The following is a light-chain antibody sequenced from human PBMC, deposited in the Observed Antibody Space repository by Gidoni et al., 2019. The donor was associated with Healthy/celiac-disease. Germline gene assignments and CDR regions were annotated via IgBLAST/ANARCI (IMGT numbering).Light chain of an antibody. V-gene: IGKV1-39*01. CDR3: QQTF. J-gene: IGKJ2*01. Sequence: DIQMTQSPSSLSASVGDRVTITCRASQSISSYLNWYQQKPGKAPKLLIYAASSLQSGVPSRFSGSGSGTDFTLTISSLQPEDFATYYCQQTFFGQXTKLEIK. CDR2: AAS. CDR1: QSISSY.